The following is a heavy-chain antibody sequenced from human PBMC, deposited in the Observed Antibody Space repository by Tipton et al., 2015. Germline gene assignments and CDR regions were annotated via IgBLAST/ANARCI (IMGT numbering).Heavy chain of an antibody. CDR3: ARGPWKTFDY. V-gene: IGHV4-34*01. J-gene: IGHJ4*02. CDR2: FNHSGST. CDR1: GGSLSGYY. D-gene: IGHD1-1*01. Sequence: LILSCAVYGGSLSGYYWSWIRQPPGKGLEWIGEFNHSGSTNYTPSLKSRVTISVDTSKNQFSLKLSSVTAADTALYYCARGPWKTFDYWGQGTLGTVSS.